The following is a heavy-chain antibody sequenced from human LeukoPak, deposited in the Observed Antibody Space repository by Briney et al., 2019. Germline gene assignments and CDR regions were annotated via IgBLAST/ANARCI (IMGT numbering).Heavy chain of an antibody. D-gene: IGHD3-22*01. CDR1: GYTFTSYG. V-gene: IGHV1-24*01. CDR3: ATAQKRPWFDAFDI. J-gene: IGHJ3*02. Sequence: ASVKVSCKASGYTFTSYGISWVRQAPGKGLEWMGGFDPEDGETIYAQKFQGRVTMTEDTSTDTAYMELSSLRSEDTAVYYCATAQKRPWFDAFDIWGQGTMVTVSS. CDR2: FDPEDGET.